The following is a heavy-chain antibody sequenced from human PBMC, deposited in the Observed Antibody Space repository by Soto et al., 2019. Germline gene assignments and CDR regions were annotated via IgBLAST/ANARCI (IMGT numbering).Heavy chain of an antibody. CDR1: GFTFSSYS. CDR2: ISSSSSYI. Sequence: GGSLRLSCAASGFTFSSYSMNWVRQAPGKGLEWVSSISSSSSYIYHADSVKGRFTISRDNAKNSLYLQMNNLRAEDTAVYYCARHIAARREFDYWGQGTLVTVSS. V-gene: IGHV3-21*01. CDR3: ARHIAARREFDY. D-gene: IGHD6-6*01. J-gene: IGHJ4*02.